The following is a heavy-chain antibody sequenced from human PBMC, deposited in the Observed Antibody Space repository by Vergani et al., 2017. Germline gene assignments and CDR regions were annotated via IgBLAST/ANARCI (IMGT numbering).Heavy chain of an antibody. Sequence: QVQLVQSGAEVKKPGASVKVSCKTSGYTFTSYNMHWVRQAPGQGLEWMGIINPSCGSTSYAQIFQGRVTMTRDTSTSTVYMDLSSLRSEDTAVYYCTRGWYYDSIAYWAYWGQGTLVTVSS. CDR2: INPSCGST. J-gene: IGHJ4*02. D-gene: IGHD3-22*01. CDR1: GYTFTSYN. V-gene: IGHV1-46*03. CDR3: TRGWYYDSIAYWAY.